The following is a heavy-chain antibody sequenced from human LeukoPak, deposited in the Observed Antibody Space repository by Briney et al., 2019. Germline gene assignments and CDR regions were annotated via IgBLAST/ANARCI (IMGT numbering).Heavy chain of an antibody. D-gene: IGHD6-13*01. CDR2: INPNSGGT. V-gene: IGHV1-2*02. J-gene: IGHJ4*02. CDR1: GYTFTDYY. Sequence: ASVKVSCKASGYTFTDYYVHWVRQAPGQGLEWMGWINPNSGGTNYAQKFQGRVTMTRDTSISTAYMELSRLRSDDTAVYYCARDRHSSSWYTSPPNFDYWGQGTLVTVSS. CDR3: ARDRHSSSWYTSPPNFDY.